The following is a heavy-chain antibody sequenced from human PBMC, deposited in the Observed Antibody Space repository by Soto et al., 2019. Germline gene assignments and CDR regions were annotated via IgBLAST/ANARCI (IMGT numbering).Heavy chain of an antibody. CDR1: GGTFSTSA. Sequence: QVQLVQSGAEVRKPGSSVKVSCKASGGTFSTSAMNWVRQAPGQGLEWMGSISPVFGTATYAQSFQGRLTITADGSTTTGYMELSSLRSEDTAVYYCATQLNGDLDFWGQGTLLIVSS. V-gene: IGHV1-69*15. CDR2: ISPVFGTA. D-gene: IGHD7-27*01. J-gene: IGHJ4*02. CDR3: ATQLNGDLDF.